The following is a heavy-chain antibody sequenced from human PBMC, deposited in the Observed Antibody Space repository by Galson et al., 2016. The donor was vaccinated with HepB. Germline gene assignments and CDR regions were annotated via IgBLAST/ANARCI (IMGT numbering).Heavy chain of an antibody. V-gene: IGHV4-39*01. J-gene: IGHJ4*02. Sequence: SETLSLTCTVSGGSISSSSYYWGWIRQPPGKGLEWIGSIYYSGTTYYNPSLKSRVTISVDTSKNQFSLKLSSVTAADTALYYCARPPYSTGGCYFYYWGQGTLVTVSS. D-gene: IGHD6-19*01. CDR1: GGSISSSSYY. CDR2: IYYSGTT. CDR3: ARPPYSTGGCYFYY.